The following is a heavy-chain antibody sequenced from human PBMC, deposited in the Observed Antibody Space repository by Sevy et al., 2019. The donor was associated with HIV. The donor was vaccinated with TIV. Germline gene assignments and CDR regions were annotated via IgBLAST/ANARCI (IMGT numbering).Heavy chain of an antibody. V-gene: IGHV3-23*01. J-gene: IGHJ4*02. Sequence: GGSLRLSCAASGFTFSSYAMNWVRQAPGKGLEWVSAISGSGGSTYYADSVKGRFTISRDNSKNTLYLQMNSLRAEDTAVYYCAKDGSMVQGVIIPFDYWGQGTLVIVSS. D-gene: IGHD3-10*01. CDR3: AKDGSMVQGVIIPFDY. CDR2: ISGSGGST. CDR1: GFTFSSYA.